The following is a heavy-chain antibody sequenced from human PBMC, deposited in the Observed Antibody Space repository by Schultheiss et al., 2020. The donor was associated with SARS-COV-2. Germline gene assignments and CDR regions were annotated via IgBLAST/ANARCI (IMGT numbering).Heavy chain of an antibody. CDR2: IYYSGST. D-gene: IGHD2-15*01. J-gene: IGHJ6*02. CDR3: AGLQGVVAATWEYYGMDV. CDR1: GGSISSYY. Sequence: SQTLSLTCTVSGGSISSYYWSWIRQPPGKGLEWIGSIYYSGSTNYNPSLKSRVTISVDTSKNQFSLKLSSVTAADTAVYYCAGLQGVVAATWEYYGMDVWGQGTTVTVSS. V-gene: IGHV4-59*04.